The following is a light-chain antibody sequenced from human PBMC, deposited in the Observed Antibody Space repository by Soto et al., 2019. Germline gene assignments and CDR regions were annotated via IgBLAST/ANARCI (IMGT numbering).Light chain of an antibody. CDR3: QQYGSSPWT. V-gene: IGKV3-20*01. CDR1: QSFSSSY. J-gene: IGKJ1*01. CDR2: GAS. Sequence: EIVLTQSPATLSLSPGERATLSCRASQSFSSSYLAWYQQKPGQAPRLLIYGASSRATGIPDRFSGSGSGTDFTLTISRLEPEDFAVYYCQQYGSSPWTFGQGTKVEIK.